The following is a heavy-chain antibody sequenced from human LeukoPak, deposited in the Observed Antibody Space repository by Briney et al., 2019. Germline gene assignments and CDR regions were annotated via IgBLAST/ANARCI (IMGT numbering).Heavy chain of an antibody. CDR1: GFTFSSYG. J-gene: IGHJ4*02. V-gene: IGHV3-33*08. Sequence: PGGSLRLSCAASGFTFSSYGMHWVRQAPGKGLEWVAVIWYDGSNKYYADSVKGRFTISRDNSKNTLYLQMNSLRAEDTAVYYCARNGGFLWFGELLGKFFDYWGQGTLVTVSS. CDR3: ARNGGFLWFGELLGKFFDY. D-gene: IGHD3-10*01. CDR2: IWYDGSNK.